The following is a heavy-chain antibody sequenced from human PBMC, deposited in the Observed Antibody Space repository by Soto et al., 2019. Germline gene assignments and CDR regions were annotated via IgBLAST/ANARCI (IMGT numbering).Heavy chain of an antibody. D-gene: IGHD4-4*01. CDR1: GGSIGSYY. CDR3: GRDGGGNYEPAFDS. Sequence: SETLSLTCTVSGGSIGSYYWSWIRQPPGKGLEWIGYIYYSGSTNYNPSLKSRVTISVDTSKNQFSLKLSSVTAADTAVYYCGRDGGGNYEPAFDSWGQGTLVPVSS. CDR2: IYYSGST. V-gene: IGHV4-59*01. J-gene: IGHJ4*02.